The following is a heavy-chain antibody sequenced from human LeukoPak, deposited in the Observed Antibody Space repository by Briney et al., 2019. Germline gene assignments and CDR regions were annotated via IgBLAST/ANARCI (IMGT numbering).Heavy chain of an antibody. V-gene: IGHV3-7*01. CDR1: GFTFSSYW. CDR3: ARDVSVYDSSGYYYY. Sequence: GGSLRLSCAASGFTFSSYWMSWVRQAPGKGLEWVANIKQDGSEKYYVDSVKGRFTISRDNAKNSLYLQMNSLRAEDTAVYYCARDVSVYDSSGYYYYWGQGTLVTVSS. CDR2: IKQDGSEK. J-gene: IGHJ4*02. D-gene: IGHD3-22*01.